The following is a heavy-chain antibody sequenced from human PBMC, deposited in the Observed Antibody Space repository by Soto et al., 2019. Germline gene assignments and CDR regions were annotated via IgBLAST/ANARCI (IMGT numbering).Heavy chain of an antibody. Sequence: GGSLRLSCAASGFTFSSYIMTWVRQAPGKGLEWVSTISSGSSYIYYADSVKGRFTISRDDANNSLYLQMNSLRADDTAVYYCARWSTMTTFWGQGTLVTVSS. CDR2: ISSGSSYI. D-gene: IGHD4-17*01. V-gene: IGHV3-21*01. J-gene: IGHJ4*02. CDR3: ARWSTMTTF. CDR1: GFTFSSYI.